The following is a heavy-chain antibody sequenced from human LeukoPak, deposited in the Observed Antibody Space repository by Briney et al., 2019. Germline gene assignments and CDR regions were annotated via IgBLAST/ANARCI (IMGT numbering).Heavy chain of an antibody. Sequence: GGSLRLSCAASGFTCSRYRMNWVRQAPGKGLEWVSSISSSGSHIYYADSVKGRFTISRDNAKNSLYLQMNSLRAEDTAVYYCARIPGDYWGQGTLVTVSS. CDR3: ARIPGDY. CDR1: GFTCSRYR. J-gene: IGHJ4*02. CDR2: ISSSGSHI. D-gene: IGHD2-2*02. V-gene: IGHV3-21*01.